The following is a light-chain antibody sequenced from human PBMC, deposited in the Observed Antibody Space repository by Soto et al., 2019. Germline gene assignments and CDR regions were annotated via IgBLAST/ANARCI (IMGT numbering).Light chain of an antibody. CDR3: QQSYNSPPT. J-gene: IGKJ1*01. CDR1: ENIRSY. V-gene: IGKV1-39*01. Sequence: DIQMTQSPSSLSASVGDRVTXXXXASENIRSYLNWYQQKPGKGPKLLIYAASTLQSGIPSRFSGSGSGTDFSFTISGLQPEDIATYYCQQSYNSPPTFGLGTKVDI. CDR2: AAS.